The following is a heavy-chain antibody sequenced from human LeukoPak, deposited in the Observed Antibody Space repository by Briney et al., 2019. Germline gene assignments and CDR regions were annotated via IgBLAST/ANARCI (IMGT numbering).Heavy chain of an antibody. CDR2: IKQDRSDE. V-gene: IGHV3-7*04. CDR1: GFTFSNYL. D-gene: IGHD6-6*01. J-gene: IGHJ4*02. Sequence: GGPLRLSCEASGFTFSNYLMTWVRQAPGKGVEWVANIKQDRSDEKYVDSEKGRFANSRDIGEDALYLQMNSRRAEDTAVYYCARGGSDSDYWGQRTLVTVSS. CDR3: ARGGSDSDY.